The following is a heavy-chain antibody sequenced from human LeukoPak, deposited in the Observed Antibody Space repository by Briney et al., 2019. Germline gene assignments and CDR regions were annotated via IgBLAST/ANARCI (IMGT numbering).Heavy chain of an antibody. CDR2: INTNTGNP. Sequence: ASVKVSCKASGYTFTNYAVNWVRQAPGQGLEWMGWINTNTGNPTYAQGFTGRFVFSLDTSVSTAYLQISSLKAEDTAVYYCARVGLPHYYYYMDVWGKGTTVTVSS. D-gene: IGHD2-15*01. V-gene: IGHV7-4-1*02. J-gene: IGHJ6*03. CDR1: GYTFTNYA. CDR3: ARVGLPHYYYYMDV.